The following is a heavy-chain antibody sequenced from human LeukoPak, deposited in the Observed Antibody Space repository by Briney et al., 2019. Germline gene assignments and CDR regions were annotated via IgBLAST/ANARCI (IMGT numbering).Heavy chain of an antibody. D-gene: IGHD3-22*01. CDR3: AKDLTSYYYDSSGYIFDY. Sequence: GGSLRLSCAASGFTFNNYAMSWVRQAPGKGLEWVSAISGSGGSTYYADSVKGRFTISRDNSKNTLYLQMNSLRAEDTAVYYCAKDLTSYYYDSSGYIFDYWGQGTLVTVSS. J-gene: IGHJ4*02. CDR1: GFTFNNYA. CDR2: ISGSGGST. V-gene: IGHV3-23*01.